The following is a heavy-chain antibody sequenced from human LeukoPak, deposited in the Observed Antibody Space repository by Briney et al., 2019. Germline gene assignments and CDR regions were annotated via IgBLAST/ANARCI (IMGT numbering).Heavy chain of an antibody. CDR3: AKDLDYGGNSGIDY. V-gene: IGHV3-9*03. J-gene: IGHJ4*02. CDR1: GFTFDDYA. D-gene: IGHD4-23*01. Sequence: GGSLRLSCAASGFTFDDYAMHWVRQAPGKGLEWVSGISWNSGSIGYADSVKGRFTISRDNAKNSLYLQMNSLRAEDMALYYCAKDLDYGGNSGIDYWGQGTLVTVSS. CDR2: ISWNSGSI.